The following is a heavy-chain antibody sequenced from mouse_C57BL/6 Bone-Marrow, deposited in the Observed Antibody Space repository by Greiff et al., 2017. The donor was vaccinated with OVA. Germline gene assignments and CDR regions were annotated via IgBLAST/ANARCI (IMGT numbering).Heavy chain of an antibody. D-gene: IGHD1-1*01. J-gene: IGHJ2*01. CDR2: IYPGNSDT. CDR3: TSPLITTVVADY. Sequence: EVQGVESGAELARPGASVKMSCKTSGYTFTSYWMHWVKQRPGQGLEWIGAIYPGNSDTSYNQKFKGKAKLTAVTSTSTAYMELSSLTNEDSAVDYCTSPLITTVVADYWGQGTTLTVSS. V-gene: IGHV1-5*01. CDR1: GYTFTSYW.